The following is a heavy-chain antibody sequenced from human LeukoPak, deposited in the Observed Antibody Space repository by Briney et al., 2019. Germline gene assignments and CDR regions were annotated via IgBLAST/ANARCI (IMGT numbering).Heavy chain of an antibody. V-gene: IGHV4-34*01. CDR2: INHSGST. J-gene: IGHJ4*02. CDR1: GGSFSGYY. CDR3: ARAYTFDY. Sequence: PSGTLSLTCAVYGGSFSGYYWSWIRQPPGKGLEWIGEINHSGSTNYNPSLKSRVTISVDTSKNQFSLKLSSVTAADTAVYYCARAYTFDYWGQGTLVTVSS. D-gene: IGHD1-1*01.